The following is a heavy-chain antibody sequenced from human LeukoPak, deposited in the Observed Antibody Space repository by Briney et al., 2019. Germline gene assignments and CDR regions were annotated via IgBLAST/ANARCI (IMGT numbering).Heavy chain of an antibody. CDR3: ARVAIEGAGADY. D-gene: IGHD6-13*01. Sequence: GGSLRLSCAASGFTFSSYSMNWVRQAPGKGLEWVSSISSSNTYIYYADSVKGRFTIFRDNARNSLYLQMNTLRAEDTAVYYCARVAIEGAGADYWGQGTLVTVSS. J-gene: IGHJ4*02. CDR2: ISSSNTYI. V-gene: IGHV3-21*01. CDR1: GFTFSSYS.